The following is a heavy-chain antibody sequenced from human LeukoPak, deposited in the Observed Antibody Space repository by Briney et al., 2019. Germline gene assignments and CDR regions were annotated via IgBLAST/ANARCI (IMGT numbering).Heavy chain of an antibody. CDR1: GGSINNYY. CDR3: TRDRRDGYNYVDV. CDR2: ISYSGST. J-gene: IGHJ4*02. Sequence: PSETLSLTCTVSGGSINNYYWSWIRQPPGKGLEWIGYISYSGSTDYNPSLKSRVTMSVYTSKNQFSLKLTSVTPADTAIYYCTRDRRDGYNYVDVWGQGTLVTVSS. D-gene: IGHD5-24*01. V-gene: IGHV4-59*01.